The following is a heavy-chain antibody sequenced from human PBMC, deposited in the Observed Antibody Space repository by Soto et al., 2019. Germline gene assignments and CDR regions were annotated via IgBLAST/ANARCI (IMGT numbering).Heavy chain of an antibody. CDR3: ARDHSSSQWYYFDY. CDR1: GGTFSSYT. CDR2: IIPILGIA. V-gene: IGHV1-69*08. J-gene: IGHJ4*02. D-gene: IGHD6-13*01. Sequence: QVQLVQSGAEVKKPGSSVKVSCKASGGTFSSYTISWVRQAPGQGLEWMGMIIPILGIANYAQKFKGRVTITADKSTSTAYMELSSLRSEDTAVYYCARDHSSSQWYYFDYWGQGTLVTVSS.